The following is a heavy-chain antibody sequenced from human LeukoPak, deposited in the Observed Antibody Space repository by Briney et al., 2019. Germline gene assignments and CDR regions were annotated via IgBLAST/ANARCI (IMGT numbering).Heavy chain of an antibody. CDR3: AKSSYYDSSGYYREYYFDY. Sequence: KTGGSLRLSCAASGFTFSSYGMHWVRQAPGKGLEWVAVIWYDGSNKYYADSVKGRFTISRDNSKNTLYLQMNSLRAEDTAVYYCAKSSYYDSSGYYREYYFDYWGQGTLVTVSS. CDR1: GFTFSSYG. J-gene: IGHJ4*02. CDR2: IWYDGSNK. D-gene: IGHD3-22*01. V-gene: IGHV3-33*06.